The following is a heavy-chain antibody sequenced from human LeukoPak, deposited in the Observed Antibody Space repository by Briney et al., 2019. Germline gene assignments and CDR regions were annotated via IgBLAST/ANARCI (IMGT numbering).Heavy chain of an antibody. CDR2: ISWNSGSI. D-gene: IGHD3-10*01. Sequence: GGSLRLSCAASGFTFSSYSMNWVRQAPGKGLEWVSGISWNSGSIGYADSVKGRFTISRDNAKNSLYLQMNSLRAEDTALYYCAKDGDGYIDYWGQGTLVTVSP. V-gene: IGHV3-9*01. CDR1: GFTFSSYS. CDR3: AKDGDGYIDY. J-gene: IGHJ4*02.